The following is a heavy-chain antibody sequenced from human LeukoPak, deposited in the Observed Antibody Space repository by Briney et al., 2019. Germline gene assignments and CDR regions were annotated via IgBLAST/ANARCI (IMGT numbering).Heavy chain of an antibody. CDR2: ISGSGGST. V-gene: IGHV3-23*01. CDR3: AKDPYCINDVCHGDFDH. CDR1: GFIFSSYA. D-gene: IGHD2-8*01. J-gene: IGHJ4*02. Sequence: PGGSLRLYCAASGFIFSSYAMSWVRQAPGKGLEWVSTISGSGGSTYYADSVKGRFTISRDNSKNTMYLQMNSLRAEDTAVYYCAKDPYCINDVCHGDFDHWGQGTLVTVSS.